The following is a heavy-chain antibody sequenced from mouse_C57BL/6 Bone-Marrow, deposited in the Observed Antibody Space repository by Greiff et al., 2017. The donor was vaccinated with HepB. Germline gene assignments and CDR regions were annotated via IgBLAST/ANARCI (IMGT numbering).Heavy chain of an antibody. CDR2: IDPETGGT. Sequence: VKLVESGAELVRPGASVTLSCKASGYTFTDYEMHWVKQTPVQGLEWIGAIDPETGGTAYNQKFKGKAILTADKSSSTAYMELRSLTSEDSAGYYCTRCVGSSLDCWGKGTTVTVSS. J-gene: IGHJ2*01. D-gene: IGHD1-1*01. V-gene: IGHV1-15*01. CDR1: GYTFTDYE. CDR3: TRCVGSSLDC.